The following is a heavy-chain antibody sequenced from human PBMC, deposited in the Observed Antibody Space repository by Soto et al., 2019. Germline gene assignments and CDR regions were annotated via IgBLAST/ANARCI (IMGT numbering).Heavy chain of an antibody. CDR2: IIPLLGVP. Sequence: SVKVSCKASGGTFNSYSINWVRQAPGQGLEWMGRIIPLLGVPNYAQKFQGRVTITADTSTSTSYMELSSLRSEDSAVYYCARPVDYYDTSGFYYWGQGTAVTVSS. CDR1: GGTFNSYS. J-gene: IGHJ4*02. CDR3: ARPVDYYDTSGFYY. D-gene: IGHD3-22*01. V-gene: IGHV1-69*02.